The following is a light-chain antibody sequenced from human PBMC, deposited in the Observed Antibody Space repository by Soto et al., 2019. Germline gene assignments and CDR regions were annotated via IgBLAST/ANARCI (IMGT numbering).Light chain of an antibody. J-gene: IGKJ1*01. V-gene: IGKV3-20*01. Sequence: EVVLTQSPDTVSLSPGERATLSCRPSQNFGSSYLAWYQQKRGQAPRFLIYGASSRATGIPDRFSGSGSGTDFTLTISRLEPEDFAVYYCQQYGRSPTTFGQGTKVDIK. CDR2: GAS. CDR3: QQYGRSPTT. CDR1: QNFGSSY.